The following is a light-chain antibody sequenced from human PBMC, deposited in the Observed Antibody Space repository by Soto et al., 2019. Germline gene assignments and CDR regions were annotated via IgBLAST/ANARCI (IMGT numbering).Light chain of an antibody. CDR3: IKLYSYPWT. CDR2: GAS. CDR1: QGIRNA. V-gene: IGKV1-17*01. J-gene: IGKJ1*01. Sequence: DIHMTPSPSSLSASVGDRVTITGRASQGIRNALGWSQHKPGKAPNRLIYGASSLQSGVPSRFSGSGSGTVFSLTISSLQPEYFATYHCIKLYSYPWTLGQGTKVEIK.